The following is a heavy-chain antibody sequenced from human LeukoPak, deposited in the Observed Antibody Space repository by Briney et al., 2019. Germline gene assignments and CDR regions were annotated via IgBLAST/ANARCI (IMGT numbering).Heavy chain of an antibody. CDR3: ARERESYGSDY. V-gene: IGHV4-38-2*02. CDR2: MYHSGST. Sequence: PSETLSLTCSVSGYSISSAYYWGWIRQPPGKGLEWIGTMYHSGSTNYNPSLKSRVTISVDTSKNQFSLKLSSVTAADTAVYYCARERESYGSDYWGQGTLVTVSS. CDR1: GYSISSAYY. J-gene: IGHJ4*02. D-gene: IGHD5-18*01.